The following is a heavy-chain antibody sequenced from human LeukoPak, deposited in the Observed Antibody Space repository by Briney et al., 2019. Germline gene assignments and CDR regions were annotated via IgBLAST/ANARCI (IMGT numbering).Heavy chain of an antibody. CDR2: INQHGSET. CDR1: GFMFSSSW. J-gene: IGHJ4*02. CDR3: ASAAAGTFDY. D-gene: IGHD6-13*01. V-gene: IGHV3-7*03. Sequence: GSLRLSCAASGFMFSSSWMSWVRQVPGKGLEWVANINQHGSETYYADSVKGRFTISRDNSKNTLYLQMNSLRAEDTAVYYCASAAAGTFDYWGQGTLVTVSS.